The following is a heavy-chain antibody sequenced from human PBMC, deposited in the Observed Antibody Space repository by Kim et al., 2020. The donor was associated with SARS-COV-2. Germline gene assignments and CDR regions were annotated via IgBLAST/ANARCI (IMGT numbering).Heavy chain of an antibody. V-gene: IGHV4-39*07. CDR3: ARDVPKMELIGYCSGGSCYSGGNWFDP. CDR1: GGSISSSSYY. Sequence: SETLSLTCTVSGGSISSSSYYWGWIRQPPGKGLEWIGSIYYSGSTYYNPSLKSRVTISVDTSKNQFSLKLSSVTAADTAVYYCARDVPKMELIGYCSGGSCYSGGNWFDPWGQGTLVTVSS. D-gene: IGHD2-15*01. CDR2: IYYSGST. J-gene: IGHJ5*02.